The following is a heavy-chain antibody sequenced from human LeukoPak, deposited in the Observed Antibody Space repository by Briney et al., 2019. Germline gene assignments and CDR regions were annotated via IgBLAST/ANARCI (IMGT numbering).Heavy chain of an antibody. CDR2: ISYDGSNK. CDR3: ARVAEAAAFDY. Sequence: QPGGSLRLSCAASGFTFSRYSMHWVRQAPGKGLEWVAVISYDGSNKYYADSVKGRFTISRDNAKSSLYLQMNSLRADDTAVYYCARVAEAAAFDYWGQGTLVTVSS. CDR1: GFTFSRYS. D-gene: IGHD6-13*01. J-gene: IGHJ4*02. V-gene: IGHV3-30*04.